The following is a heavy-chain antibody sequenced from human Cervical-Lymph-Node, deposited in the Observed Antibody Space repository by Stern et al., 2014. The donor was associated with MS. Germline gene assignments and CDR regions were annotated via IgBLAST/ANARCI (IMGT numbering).Heavy chain of an antibody. CDR2: ISKDGSKK. Sequence: VQLVESGGGVVQPGRSLRLSCEASGLNFSSYGMHLVRQAPGKEPEWVAVISKDGSKKYYAGSVKGRFTVSRDNSKNTLFLQMNSLRREDTAVYYCAKAWGHWGQGTLVIVSS. V-gene: IGHV3-30*18. J-gene: IGHJ4*02. D-gene: IGHD7-27*01. CDR1: GLNFSSYG. CDR3: AKAWGH.